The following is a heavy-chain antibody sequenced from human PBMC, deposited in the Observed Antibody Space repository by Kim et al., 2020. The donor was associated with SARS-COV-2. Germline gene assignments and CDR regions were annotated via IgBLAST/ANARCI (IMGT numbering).Heavy chain of an antibody. CDR2: IIPIFGTA. J-gene: IGHJ2*01. Sequence: SVKVSCKASGGTFSSYAISWVRQAPGQGLEWMGGIIPIFGTANYAQKFQGRVTITADESTSTAYMELSSLRSEDTAVYYCATGITDFWSGYDEIRYFDLWGRGTLVTVSS. D-gene: IGHD3-3*01. CDR3: ATGITDFWSGYDEIRYFDL. CDR1: GGTFSSYA. V-gene: IGHV1-69*13.